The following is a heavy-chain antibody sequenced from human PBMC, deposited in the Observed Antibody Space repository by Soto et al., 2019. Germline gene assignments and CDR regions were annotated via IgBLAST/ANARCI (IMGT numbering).Heavy chain of an antibody. CDR3: ARDRTITMIGHGANDAFDI. D-gene: IGHD3-22*01. CDR2: IYYSGST. Sequence: LSLTCTVSGGSISSYYWSWIRQPPGKGLEWIGYIYYSGSTNYNPSLKSRVTISVDTSKNQFSLKLSSVTAADTAVYYCARDRTITMIGHGANDAFDIWGQGTMVTVSS. V-gene: IGHV4-59*01. J-gene: IGHJ3*02. CDR1: GGSISSYY.